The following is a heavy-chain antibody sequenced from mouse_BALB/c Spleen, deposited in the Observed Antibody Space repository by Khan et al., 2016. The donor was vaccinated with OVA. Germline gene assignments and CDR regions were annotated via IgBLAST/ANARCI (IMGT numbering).Heavy chain of an antibody. J-gene: IGHJ3*01. CDR1: GYSITSDYA. V-gene: IGHV3-2*02. CDR3: AGGRTY. Sequence: EVQLQESGPGLVKPSQSLSLTCTVTGYSITSDYAWNWIRQFPGNKLEWMGYISYSGSTSYTPSLKSRISITRDTSKNQFFLQLKSVTTEYTATYYCAGGRTYWGQGTLVTVSA. CDR2: ISYSGST.